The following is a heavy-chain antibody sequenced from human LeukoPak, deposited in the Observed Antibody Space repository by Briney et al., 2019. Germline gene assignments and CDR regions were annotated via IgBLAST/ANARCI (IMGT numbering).Heavy chain of an antibody. D-gene: IGHD2-15*01. CDR1: GGSISSAGYY. CDR2: IYNSGRT. CDR3: ARTTEVAVTIFDY. V-gene: IGHV4-61*02. J-gene: IGHJ4*02. Sequence: SETLSLTCTVSGGSISSAGYYWNWIRQPAGKGLEWIGRIYNSGRTNYNPSLQSRVTISIDTSKNQFSLKLSSVTAADTALYYCARTTEVAVTIFDYWGQGALVTVSS.